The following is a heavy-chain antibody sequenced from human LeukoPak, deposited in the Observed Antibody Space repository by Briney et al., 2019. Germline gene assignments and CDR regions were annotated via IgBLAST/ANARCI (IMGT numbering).Heavy chain of an antibody. CDR3: AKARSAVVEAATNY. CDR1: GFSFSYYG. J-gene: IGHJ4*02. CDR2: ISGNGGST. Sequence: GRSLRLSCAASGFSFSYYGMHWVRQAPGKGLEWVTAISGNGGSTYYADSVKGRFSISRDNSKNTLFLQMNSPTAEDTGVYYCAKARSAVVEAATNYWGQGTRVTVSS. D-gene: IGHD2-15*01. V-gene: IGHV3-23*01.